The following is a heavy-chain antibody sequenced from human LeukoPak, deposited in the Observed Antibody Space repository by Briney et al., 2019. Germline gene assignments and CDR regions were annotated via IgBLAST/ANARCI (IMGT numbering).Heavy chain of an antibody. CDR1: GFTFSDHY. V-gene: IGHV3-72*01. J-gene: IGHJ3*02. CDR3: ARSPESGGNVFDI. D-gene: IGHD3-16*01. Sequence: GGSLRLSCAASGFTFSDHYIDWVRQAPGKGLEWVGRMRNKANSYTTENAASVKGRLTLSRDDSKRLVFLQLNSLNIEDTAVYYCARSPESGGNVFDIWGQGTMVTVSS. CDR2: MRNKANSYTT.